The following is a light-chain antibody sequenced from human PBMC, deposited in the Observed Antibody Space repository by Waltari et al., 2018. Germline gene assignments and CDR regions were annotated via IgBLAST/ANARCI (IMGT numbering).Light chain of an antibody. CDR1: QSVSRA. J-gene: IGKJ1*01. CDR2: GAS. Sequence: EIVLTQSPGTLSLSLGERATVSCRASQSVSRALAWYQQKPGQAPRLLSYGASTRATGIPDRFSGSGSRTDFSLTIIRLEPDDFAVYYCQHYLRLPVTFGQGTTVEI. CDR3: QHYLRLPVT. V-gene: IGKV3-20*01.